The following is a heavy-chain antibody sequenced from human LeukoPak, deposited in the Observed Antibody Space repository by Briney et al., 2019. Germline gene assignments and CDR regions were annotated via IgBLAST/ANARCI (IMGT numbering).Heavy chain of an antibody. CDR1: GYTFTSYG. CDR3: ARGYCSSTSCMYYFDY. D-gene: IGHD2-2*01. CDR2: INPNSGGT. Sequence: ASVKVSCKASGYTFTSYGINWVRQAPGQGLEWMGRINPNSGGTNYAQKFQGRVTMTRDTSISTAYMELSRLRSDDTAVYYCARGYCSSTSCMYYFDYWGQGTLVTVSS. J-gene: IGHJ4*02. V-gene: IGHV1-2*06.